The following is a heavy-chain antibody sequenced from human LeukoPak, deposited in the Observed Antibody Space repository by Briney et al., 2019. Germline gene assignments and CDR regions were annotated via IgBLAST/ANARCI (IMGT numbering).Heavy chain of an antibody. J-gene: IGHJ3*02. CDR1: GGSISRYY. CDR2: ISSTGST. V-gene: IGHV4-59*12. Sequence: SETLSLTCTVSGGSISRYYWSWIRQPPGKGLEWIGYISSTGSTYYNLSLRSRLSISLDTSKNQFSLNLSSVTAADTAVFYCARLGTTQDAFDIWGQGTMVTVSS. CDR3: ARLGTTQDAFDI. D-gene: IGHD1-7*01.